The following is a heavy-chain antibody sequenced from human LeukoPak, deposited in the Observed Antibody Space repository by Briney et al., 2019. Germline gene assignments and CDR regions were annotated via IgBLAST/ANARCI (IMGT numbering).Heavy chain of an antibody. Sequence: KSGGSLRLSCAASGFTFSNYAMNWVRQAPGKGLEWVSGISGSGGSTYYADSVKGRFTISRDNSKNTLYLQMNSLRAEDTAVYYCAKSLVPEDIVVVVVATDYWGQGTLVTVSS. CDR3: AKSLVPEDIVVVVVATDY. J-gene: IGHJ4*02. CDR1: GFTFSNYA. V-gene: IGHV3-23*01. CDR2: ISGSGGST. D-gene: IGHD2-15*01.